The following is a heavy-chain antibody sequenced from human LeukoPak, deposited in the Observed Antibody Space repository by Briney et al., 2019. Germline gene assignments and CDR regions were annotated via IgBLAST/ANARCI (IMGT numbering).Heavy chain of an antibody. Sequence: GEPLKISCKGPGYSFTNYWIAWGRQMPGKGLGWRGIIYPGDSDTRYSTSCQGKVTISADKSLRTAYLQWSSLEASDTAMYYCARRSGHGSGNYYLFDYWGQGSLVTVSS. CDR1: GYSFTNYW. D-gene: IGHD3-10*01. CDR2: IYPGDSDT. J-gene: IGHJ4*02. CDR3: ARRSGHGSGNYYLFDY. V-gene: IGHV5-51*01.